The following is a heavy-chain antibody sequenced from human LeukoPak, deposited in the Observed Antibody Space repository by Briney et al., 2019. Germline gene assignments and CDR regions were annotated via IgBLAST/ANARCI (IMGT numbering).Heavy chain of an antibody. CDR3: ARGPPMYSYGSSAYHYDYFGY. D-gene: IGHD3-22*01. CDR2: IYSGGST. Sequence: GGSLRLSCAASEFSVGSNYMTWVRQAPGKGLEWVSLIYSGGSTYYADSVKGRFTISRDNSKNTLYLQMNSLRAEDTAVYYCARGPPMYSYGSSAYHYDYFGYWGQGTLITVSS. V-gene: IGHV3-66*01. CDR1: EFSVGSNY. J-gene: IGHJ4*02.